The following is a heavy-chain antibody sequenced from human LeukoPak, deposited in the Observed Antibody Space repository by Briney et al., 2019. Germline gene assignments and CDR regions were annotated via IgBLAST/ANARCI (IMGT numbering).Heavy chain of an antibody. CDR2: IRSKINNYAT. CDR3: TRVKFGGVITSGWFDP. D-gene: IGHD3-16*02. V-gene: IGHV3-73*01. Sequence: GGSLRLSCAASGFTFSASAMHWVRQASGKGLEWVGRIRSKINNYATAYAASVKGRFTISRDDSQNTAYLQMNSLKTEDTAVYYCTRVKFGGVITSGWFDPWGQGTLVTVSS. J-gene: IGHJ5*02. CDR1: GFTFSASA.